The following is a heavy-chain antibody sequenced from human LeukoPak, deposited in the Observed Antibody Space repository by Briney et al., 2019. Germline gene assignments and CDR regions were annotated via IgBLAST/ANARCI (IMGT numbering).Heavy chain of an antibody. V-gene: IGHV4-59*01. J-gene: IGHJ2*01. D-gene: IGHD6-13*01. Sequence: SETLPLTCTVSGGSIYGYYWSWIRQPPGKGLEWIGYIYFSGSTKYNPSLKSRVTISVDTSKNQFALNLRSVTAADTAMYYCARGEAAASTVWYFDLWGRGTLVTVSS. CDR1: GGSIYGYY. CDR2: IYFSGST. CDR3: ARGEAAASTVWYFDL.